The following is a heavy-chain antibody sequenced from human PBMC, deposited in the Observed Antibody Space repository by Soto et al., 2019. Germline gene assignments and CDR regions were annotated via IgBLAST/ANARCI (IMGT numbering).Heavy chain of an antibody. J-gene: IGHJ4*02. Sequence: QMQLQESGPGLVKPSGTLSLTCAVSGGSLSDSNWWSWVRQPPGKGMEWIGEISHTGSTNYNPSLQRRVTLSVDKSKNHFSLNLKSVTAADTAVYYCASFTGTYYFDFWGPGTLVTVAS. D-gene: IGHD2-8*02. V-gene: IGHV4-4*02. CDR1: GGSLSDSNW. CDR2: ISHTGST. CDR3: ASFTGTYYFDF.